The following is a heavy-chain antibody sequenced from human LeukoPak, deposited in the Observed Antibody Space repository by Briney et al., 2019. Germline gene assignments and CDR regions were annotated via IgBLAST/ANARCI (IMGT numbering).Heavy chain of an antibody. Sequence: PSETLSLTCTVSGGSISSYYWSWIRQPPRKGLEWIGYIYYSGSTNYNPSLKSRVTISVDTSKNQFSLKLSSVTAADTAVYYCARHSYGGRHFDYWGQGTLVTVSS. CDR3: ARHSYGGRHFDY. D-gene: IGHD4-23*01. J-gene: IGHJ4*02. CDR1: GGSISSYY. CDR2: IYYSGST. V-gene: IGHV4-59*08.